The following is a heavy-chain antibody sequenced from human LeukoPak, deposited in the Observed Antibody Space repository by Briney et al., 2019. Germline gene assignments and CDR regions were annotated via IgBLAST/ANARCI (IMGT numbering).Heavy chain of an antibody. J-gene: IGHJ6*02. CDR3: ARLKGAVAVDYYYYGIDV. CDR2: ISSSSSYI. CDR1: GFTFSSYS. V-gene: IGHV3-21*01. Sequence: GGSLRLSCAASGFTFSSYSMNWVRQAPVKGLEWVSSISSSSSYIYYADSVKGRFTISRDNAKNSLYLQMNSLRAEDTAVYYCARLKGAVAVDYYYYGIDVWGQGTTVTVSS. D-gene: IGHD6-19*01.